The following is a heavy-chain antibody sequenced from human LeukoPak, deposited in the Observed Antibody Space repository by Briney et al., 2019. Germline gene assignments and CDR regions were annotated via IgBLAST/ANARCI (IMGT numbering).Heavy chain of an antibody. Sequence: ASVKVSCKASGYTFTGHYMYWVRQAPGQGLEWMGRINPNSGGTDYAQNFQGRVTMTRDTSISTAYMELSRLRSDDTAVYYCARGYCSGGTCYLAENWFDPWGQGTLVTVSS. CDR2: INPNSGGT. V-gene: IGHV1-2*06. CDR3: ARGYCSGGTCYLAENWFDP. D-gene: IGHD2-15*01. J-gene: IGHJ5*02. CDR1: GYTFTGHY.